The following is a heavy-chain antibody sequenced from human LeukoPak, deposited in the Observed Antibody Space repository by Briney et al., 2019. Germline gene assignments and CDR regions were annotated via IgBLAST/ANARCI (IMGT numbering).Heavy chain of an antibody. CDR3: ARDGGYSYGYYYYYGMDV. Sequence: GGSLRLSCAASGFTFSSYWMHWVRQAPGKGLVWVSRINSDGSSTSYADSAKGRFTISRDNAKNTLYLQMNSLRAEDTAVYYCARDGGYSYGYYYYYGMDVWGQGTTVTVSS. V-gene: IGHV3-74*01. CDR1: GFTFSSYW. D-gene: IGHD5-18*01. CDR2: INSDGSST. J-gene: IGHJ6*02.